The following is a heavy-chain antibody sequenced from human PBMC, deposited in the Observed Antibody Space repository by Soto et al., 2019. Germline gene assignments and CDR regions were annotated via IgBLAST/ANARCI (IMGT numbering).Heavy chain of an antibody. CDR2: ISSDGNNK. CDR1: GFTFDSHG. CDR3: AKDLLPNTVTTCGS. V-gene: IGHV3-30*18. Sequence: QVHLVEYGGGAVQPGRSLRLSCAASGFTFDSHGMHWVRQAPGKGLEWVAVISSDGNNKYYADSVKVRFTISRNNFNNILYLQMSSLRAEDKAVYYRAKDLLPNTVTTCGSWGQGMLVTVSS. D-gene: IGHD4-17*01. J-gene: IGHJ5*02.